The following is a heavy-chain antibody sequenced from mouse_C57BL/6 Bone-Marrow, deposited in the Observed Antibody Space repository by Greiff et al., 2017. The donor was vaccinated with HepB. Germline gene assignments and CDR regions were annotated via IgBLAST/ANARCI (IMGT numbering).Heavy chain of an antibody. CDR2: INPNNGGT. V-gene: IGHV1-18*01. D-gene: IGHD2-4*01. Sequence: QLQQSGPELVKPGASVKIPCKASGYTFTDYNMDWVKQSHGKSLEWIGDINPNNGGTIYNQKFKGKATLTVDKSSSTAYMELRSLTSEDTAVYYCARQGILYYDYDRAMDYWGQGTSVTVSS. CDR3: ARQGILYYDYDRAMDY. J-gene: IGHJ4*01. CDR1: GYTFTDYN.